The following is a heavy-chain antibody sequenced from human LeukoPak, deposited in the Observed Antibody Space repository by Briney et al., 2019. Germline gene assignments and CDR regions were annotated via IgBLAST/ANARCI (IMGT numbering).Heavy chain of an antibody. CDR2: IYYSGRT. CDR1: GGYVSSSIYY. CDR3: ASRNDILTGYVFDF. Sequence: SETLSLTYTVSGGYVSSSIYYWGWTRPPPGKGLEWIGSIYYSGRTSYNPSLKSRVTISVDTSKNHFSLKLTSVTASYTAVYYCASRNDILTGYVFDFWGQGTLVTVSS. D-gene: IGHD3-9*01. V-gene: IGHV4-39*02. J-gene: IGHJ4*02.